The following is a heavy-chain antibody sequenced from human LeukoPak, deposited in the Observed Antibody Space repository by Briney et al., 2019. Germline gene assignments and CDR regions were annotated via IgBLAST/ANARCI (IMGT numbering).Heavy chain of an antibody. Sequence: SETLSLTCTVSGDSIRSYYWSWIRQPPGKGLEWIGYIYYSGSTNYNPSLKSRVTISVDTSKNQFSLKLSSVTAADTAVYYCARTLAYCGGDCNNFDYWGQGTLVTVSS. D-gene: IGHD2-21*02. V-gene: IGHV4-59*01. J-gene: IGHJ4*02. CDR2: IYYSGST. CDR1: GDSIRSYY. CDR3: ARTLAYCGGDCNNFDY.